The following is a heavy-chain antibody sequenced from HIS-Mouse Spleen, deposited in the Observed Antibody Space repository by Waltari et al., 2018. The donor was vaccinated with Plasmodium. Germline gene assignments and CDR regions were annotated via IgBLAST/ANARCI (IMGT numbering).Heavy chain of an antibody. J-gene: IGHJ4*02. CDR1: GDSVSHTSAV. CDR3: ARDGWGTPRDY. CDR2: TDYRYMGYN. V-gene: IGHV6-1*01. Sequence: QVQLQQSGPGLVKTSPTLSLTCAISGDSVSHTSAVWNWIRQAPSRGLGWLGRTDYRYMGYNDYAVSVKSRRSINPVTSKNQFCLQLNSVTPEDTGVYYCARDGWGTPRDYWGQGTLVTVSS. D-gene: IGHD7-27*01.